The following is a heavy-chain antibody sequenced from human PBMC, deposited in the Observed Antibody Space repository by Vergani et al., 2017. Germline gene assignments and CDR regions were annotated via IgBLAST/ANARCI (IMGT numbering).Heavy chain of an antibody. J-gene: IGHJ6*02. Sequence: EVQLLESGGGLVQPGGSLRLSCAASGFTFSSYAMSWVRQAPGKGLEWVSAISGSGGSTYYADSVKGRFTISRDNSKNTLYLQMNSLRTEDTALYYCAKGRSPADYYYGMDVWGQGTTVTVSS. CDR3: AKGRSPADYYYGMDV. V-gene: IGHV3-23*01. CDR1: GFTFSSYA. CDR2: ISGSGGST. D-gene: IGHD2-2*01.